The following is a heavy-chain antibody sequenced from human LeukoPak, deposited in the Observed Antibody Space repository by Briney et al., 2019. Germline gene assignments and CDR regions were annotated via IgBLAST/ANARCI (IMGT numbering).Heavy chain of an antibody. J-gene: IGHJ5*02. D-gene: IGHD3-10*01. CDR2: IDHSGST. V-gene: IGHV4-34*01. CDR3: ARGPKPKSITMVRGVNFQRTKNWFDP. Sequence: SETLSLTCAVSGGSFSTYYWSWIRQPPGKGLEWIGEIDHSGSTNYNPSLKSRVTISVDTSKNQFSLKLRSVTAADTAVYYCARGPKPKSITMVRGVNFQRTKNWFDPWGQGILATVSS. CDR1: GGSFSTYY.